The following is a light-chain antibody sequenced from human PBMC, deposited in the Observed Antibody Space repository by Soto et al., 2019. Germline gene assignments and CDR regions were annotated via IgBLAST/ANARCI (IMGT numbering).Light chain of an antibody. J-gene: IGLJ2*01. CDR2: EVS. V-gene: IGLV2-8*01. CDR3: SSFAGYNNYVI. CDR1: SSDVGGYNY. Sequence: QSALTQPPSASGSPGQSVTISCAGTSSDVGGYNYVSWYQQHPGKAPKLMIYEVSKRPSGVPDRFSGTKSGNTASLTVSGLQAEDEADYYCSSFAGYNNYVIFGGGTKLTV.